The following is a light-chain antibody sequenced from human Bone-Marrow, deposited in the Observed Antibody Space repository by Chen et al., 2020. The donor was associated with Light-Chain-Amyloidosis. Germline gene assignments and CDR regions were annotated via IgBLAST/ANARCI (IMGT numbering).Light chain of an antibody. J-gene: IGLJ3*02. CDR3: QSYQGSSQGV. V-gene: IGLV6-57*01. CDR2: EDD. CDR1: SGSIATNY. Sequence: NFMLIQPHPVSESPGKTVIIYCTRSSGSIATNYVQWYQQRPGSSPTTVIYEDDQRPSGVPDRFSGSIDRSSNSASLTISVLKTEDEADYYCQSYQGSSQGVFGGGTKLTVL.